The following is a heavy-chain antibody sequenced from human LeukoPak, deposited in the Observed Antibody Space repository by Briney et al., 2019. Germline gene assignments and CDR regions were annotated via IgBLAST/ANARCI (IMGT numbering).Heavy chain of an antibody. CDR2: ISAYNGNT. CDR1: GYTFTSYG. V-gene: IGHV1-18*01. CDR3: ARDDPPYSSSRTFDY. Sequence: ASVKVSCKASGYTFTSYGISWVRQAPGQGLEWMGWISAYNGNTNYAQKLQGRVTMTTDTSTSTAYMELRSLRSDDTAVYYCARDDPPYSSSRTFDYWGQGTLVTVSS. D-gene: IGHD6-13*01. J-gene: IGHJ4*02.